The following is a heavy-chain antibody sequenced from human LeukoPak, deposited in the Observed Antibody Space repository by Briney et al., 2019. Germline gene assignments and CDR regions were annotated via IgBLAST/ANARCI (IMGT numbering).Heavy chain of an antibody. CDR1: GFTFINFA. V-gene: IGHV3-23*01. J-gene: IGHJ4*02. Sequence: GGTLRLSCSASGFTFINFALSWVRQAPGKGLEWVSTMSGSGSTTYYTDSVKGRFTISRDNSKNTLYLQMDSLRAEDTAIYYCAKVATVTTYALADYWGQGTLVTVSS. CDR3: AKVATVTTYALADY. CDR2: MSGSGSTT. D-gene: IGHD4-17*01.